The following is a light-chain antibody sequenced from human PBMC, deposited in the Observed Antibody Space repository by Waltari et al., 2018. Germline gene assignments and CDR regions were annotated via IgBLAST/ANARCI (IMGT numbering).Light chain of an antibody. Sequence: DIVMTQSPDSLAVFPGARDVINCQSSQSVLDSSNNKNYMAWYQQKPGQPPKLLIYWASIRESGVPDRFSGSGSGTDFTLTISSLQAEDVAVYYCQQCHRSPWTFGQGTKVEI. CDR1: QSVLDSSNNKNY. CDR3: QQCHRSPWT. CDR2: WAS. J-gene: IGKJ1*01. V-gene: IGKV4-1*01.